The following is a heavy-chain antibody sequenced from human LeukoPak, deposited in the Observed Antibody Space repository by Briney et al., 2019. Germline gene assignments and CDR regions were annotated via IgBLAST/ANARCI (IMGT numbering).Heavy chain of an antibody. V-gene: IGHV4-59*01. CDR2: IYYTGST. CDR1: GGSISSYY. Sequence: SETLSLTCTISGGSISSYYWSWIPQPPGKGLEWIGYIYYTGSTNHNPSLKSRVTISVDTSKNQFSLKLSSVTAADTAVYYCARVVYSGYDFRGAMDVWGKGTTVTVSS. J-gene: IGHJ6*03. D-gene: IGHD5-12*01. CDR3: ARVVYSGYDFRGAMDV.